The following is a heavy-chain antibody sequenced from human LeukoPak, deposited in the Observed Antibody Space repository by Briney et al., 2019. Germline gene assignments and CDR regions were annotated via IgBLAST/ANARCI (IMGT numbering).Heavy chain of an antibody. J-gene: IGHJ4*02. V-gene: IGHV3-23*01. D-gene: IGHD2-15*01. CDR2: ISGSGGST. CDR3: AKDLGALIDIVVVVAATCDY. CDR1: GFTFSNFW. Sequence: GGSLRLSCAVSGFTFSNFWMSWVRQAPGKGLEWVSAISGSGGSTYYADSVKGRFTISRDNSKNTLYLQMNSLRAEDTAVYYCAKDLGALIDIVVVVAATCDYWGQGTLVTVSS.